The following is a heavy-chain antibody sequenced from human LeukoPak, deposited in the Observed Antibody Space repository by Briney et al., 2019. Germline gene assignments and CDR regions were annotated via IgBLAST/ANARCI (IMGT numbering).Heavy chain of an antibody. V-gene: IGHV4-39*01. CDR2: IYYSGST. CDR1: GGSISSSSYY. Sequence: SETLSLTCTVSGGSISSSSYYWGWIRQPPGKGLEWIGSIYYSGSTYYNPSLKSRVTISVDTSKNQFSLKLSSVTAADTAVYYCVRVDGDYGNDAFDIWGQGTMVTVSS. CDR3: VRVDGDYGNDAFDI. J-gene: IGHJ3*02. D-gene: IGHD4-17*01.